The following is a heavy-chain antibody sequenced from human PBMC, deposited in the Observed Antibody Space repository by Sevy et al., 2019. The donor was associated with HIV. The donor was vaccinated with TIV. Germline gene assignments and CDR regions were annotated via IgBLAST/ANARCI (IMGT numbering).Heavy chain of an antibody. CDR1: GFTFSSYG. J-gene: IGHJ4*02. D-gene: IGHD5-18*01. V-gene: IGHV3-30*18. CDR2: ISYDGSNK. CDR3: AKEGRRGYSYSMYYFDY. Sequence: GGSLRLSCEASGFTFSSYGMHWVRQAPGKGLEWVAVISYDGSNKYYADSVKGRFTISRDNSKNTLYLQMNSLRAEDTAVYYCAKEGRRGYSYSMYYFDYWGQGTLVTVSS.